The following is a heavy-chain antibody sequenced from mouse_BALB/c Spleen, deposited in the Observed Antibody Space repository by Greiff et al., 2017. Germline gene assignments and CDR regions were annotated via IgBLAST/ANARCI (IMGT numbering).Heavy chain of an antibody. J-gene: IGHJ4*01. V-gene: IGHV5-17*02. CDR1: GFTFSSFG. D-gene: IGHD4-1*01. Sequence: EVQGVESGGGLVQPGGSRKLSCAASGFTFSSFGMHWVRQAPEKGLEWVAYISSGSSTIYYADTVKGRFTISRDNPKNTLFLQMTSLRSEDTAMYYCARSELFLAMDYWGQGTSVTVSS. CDR3: ARSELFLAMDY. CDR2: ISSGSSTI.